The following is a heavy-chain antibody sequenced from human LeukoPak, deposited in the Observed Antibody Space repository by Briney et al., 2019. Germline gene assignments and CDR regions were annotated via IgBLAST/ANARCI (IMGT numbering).Heavy chain of an antibody. CDR1: GYTFTGYY. J-gene: IGHJ4*02. CDR3: ARDSYYYDSSLGY. V-gene: IGHV1-2*02. Sequence: ASVKVSCKASGYTFTGYYMHWVRQAPGQGLEWMGWINPNSGSTNYAQKFQGRVTMTRDTSISTAYMELSRLRSDDTAVYYCARDSYYYDSSLGYWGQGTLVTVSS. CDR2: INPNSGST. D-gene: IGHD3-22*01.